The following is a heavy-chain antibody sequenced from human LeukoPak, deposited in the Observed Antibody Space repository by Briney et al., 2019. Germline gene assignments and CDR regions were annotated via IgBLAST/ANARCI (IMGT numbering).Heavy chain of an antibody. J-gene: IGHJ6*02. D-gene: IGHD2-21*01. CDR2: IWYDGSNK. Sequence: GGSLRLSCAASGFTFSSYGMHWVRQAPGKGLEWVAVIWYDGSNKYYADSVKGRFTISRDNSKNTLYLQMNSLRAEDTAVYYCARDGGIVYGMDAWGQGTTVTVSS. CDR1: GFTFSSYG. V-gene: IGHV3-30*19. CDR3: ARDGGIVYGMDA.